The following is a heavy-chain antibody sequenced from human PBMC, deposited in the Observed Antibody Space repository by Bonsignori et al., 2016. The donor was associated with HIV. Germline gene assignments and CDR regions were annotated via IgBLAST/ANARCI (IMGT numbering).Heavy chain of an antibody. CDR3: ARDRGTGGYSFDY. CDR2: IYSSGST. D-gene: IGHD3-10*01. J-gene: IGHJ4*02. CDR1: GGSISSNY. V-gene: IGHV4-4*07. Sequence: SETLSLTCTVSGGSISSNYWSWIRQPAGKGLEWIGRIYSSGSTNYNPSLKSRVTMSVDTSKKQFSLKLSSVTAADTAVYYCARDRGTGGYSFDYWGQGTLVTVSS.